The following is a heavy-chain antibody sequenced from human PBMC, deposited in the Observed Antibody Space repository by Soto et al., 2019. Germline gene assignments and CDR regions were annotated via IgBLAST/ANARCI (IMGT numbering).Heavy chain of an antibody. V-gene: IGHV3-48*01. J-gene: IGHJ4*02. CDR2: ISSSSTTI. Sequence: EVQLVDSGGGLVQPGGSLRLSCEASGFTFSNFGINWVRQAPGKGLEWVSHISSSSTTIYYAESVKGRFTISRDNAKNSLYLQMSSLRGEDTAVYYCATSFITTIGTTAWGQGTLVTVSS. CDR1: GFTFSNFG. CDR3: ATSFITTIGTTA. D-gene: IGHD1-1*01.